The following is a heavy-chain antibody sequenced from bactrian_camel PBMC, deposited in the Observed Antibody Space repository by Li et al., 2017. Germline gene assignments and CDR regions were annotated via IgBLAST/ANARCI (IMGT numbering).Heavy chain of an antibody. J-gene: IGHJ4*01. CDR1: ESRYC. V-gene: IGHV3S54*01. CDR3: ATGEGFDCSGAYCSLHY. D-gene: IGHD2*01. Sequence: HVQLVESGGDLVQPGGSLRLTCTFSESRYCMGWFRQFPGNKREAVATLDSSGRTAYIDSVKGRFTIARDNAKNTLYLQMNSLKSEDTALYFCATGEGFDCSGAYCSLHYWGQGTQVTVS. CDR2: LDSSGRTA.